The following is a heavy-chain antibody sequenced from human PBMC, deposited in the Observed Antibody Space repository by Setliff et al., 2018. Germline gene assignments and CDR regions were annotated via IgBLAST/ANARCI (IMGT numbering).Heavy chain of an antibody. J-gene: IGHJ4*01. V-gene: IGHV1-18*01. CDR1: GYIFTRYR. CDR3: ARRSGDRGMTTGWPDDFDY. CDR2: ISTRNDDT. D-gene: IGHD4-17*01. Sequence: KASGYIFTRYRITWVRQSPGQGLEWMGWISTRNDDTGYAQKFKGRVTLTTDTSTNTAYMELRSLRSDDTAVYYCARRSGDRGMTTGWPDDFDYWGRGTLVTVSS.